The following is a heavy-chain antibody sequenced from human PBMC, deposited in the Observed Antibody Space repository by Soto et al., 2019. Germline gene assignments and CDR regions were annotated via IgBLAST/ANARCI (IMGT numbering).Heavy chain of an antibody. CDR1: GFSLSTSGVG. V-gene: IGHV2-5*02. D-gene: IGHD2-15*01. J-gene: IGHJ6*02. Sequence: SGPTLVNPTQTLTLTCTFSGFSLSTSGVGVGWIRQPPGKALEWLALIYWDDDKRYSPSLKSRLTITKDTSKNQVVLTMTNMDPVDTATYYCAHRPYCSGGSCYHYGMDVWGHGTTVTVSS. CDR2: IYWDDDK. CDR3: AHRPYCSGGSCYHYGMDV.